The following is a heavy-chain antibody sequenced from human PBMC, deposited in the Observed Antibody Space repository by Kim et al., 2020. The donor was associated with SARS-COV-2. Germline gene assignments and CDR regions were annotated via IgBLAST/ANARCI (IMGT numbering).Heavy chain of an antibody. V-gene: IGHV5-10-1*01. Sequence: PSFQGHVTISADKSISTASLQWSSLKASDTAMYYCARRGCSSTSCTLFDYWGQGTLVTVSS. CDR3: ARRGCSSTSCTLFDY. D-gene: IGHD2-2*01. J-gene: IGHJ4*02.